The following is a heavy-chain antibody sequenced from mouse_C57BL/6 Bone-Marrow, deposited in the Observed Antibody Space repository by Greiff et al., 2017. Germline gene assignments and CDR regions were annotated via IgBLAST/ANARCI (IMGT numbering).Heavy chain of an antibody. V-gene: IGHV1-42*01. Sequence: EVQLQQSGPELVKPGASVKISCKASGYSFTGYYMNWVKQSPEKSLEWIGEINPSTGGTTYNQKFKAKATLTVDKSSSTAYMQLKSLTSEDSAVYYCARGYYGSKYFDYWGQGTTLTVSS. CDR3: ARGYYGSKYFDY. D-gene: IGHD1-1*01. J-gene: IGHJ2*01. CDR2: INPSTGGT. CDR1: GYSFTGYY.